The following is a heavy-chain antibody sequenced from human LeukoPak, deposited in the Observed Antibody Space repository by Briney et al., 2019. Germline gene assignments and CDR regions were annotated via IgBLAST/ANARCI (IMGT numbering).Heavy chain of an antibody. J-gene: IGHJ4*02. Sequence: PSETLSLTCTVSGGSISNYYWSWIRQPPGKGLEWIGYIYYSGSTDYNPSLESRVTISVDTSKNQFSLKLSSVTAADTAVYYCASFCTYGDYCYWGQGTLVTVSS. D-gene: IGHD4-17*01. CDR3: ASFCTYGDYCY. CDR2: IYYSGST. V-gene: IGHV4-59*01. CDR1: GGSISNYY.